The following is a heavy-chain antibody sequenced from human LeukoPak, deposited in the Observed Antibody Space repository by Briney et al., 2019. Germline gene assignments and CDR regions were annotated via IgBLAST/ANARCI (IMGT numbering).Heavy chain of an antibody. J-gene: IGHJ4*02. CDR3: AREGRYCGGGTFSSGNDY. V-gene: IGHV3-30*04. Sequence: GGSLRLSCAASGFTFSSYAMSWVRQAPGKGLEWVAVISYDGSNKYYADSVKGRFTISRDNSKNTLYLQMNSLRADDTAVYYCAREGRYCGGGTFSSGNDYWGQGTLVTVSS. CDR1: GFTFSSYA. D-gene: IGHD2-15*01. CDR2: ISYDGSNK.